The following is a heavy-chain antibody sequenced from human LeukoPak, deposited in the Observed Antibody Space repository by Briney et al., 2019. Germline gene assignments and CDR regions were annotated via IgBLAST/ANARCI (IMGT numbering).Heavy chain of an antibody. D-gene: IGHD4-17*01. Sequence: PSETLSLTRAVYGGSFSGYYWSWIRQPPGKGLGWIGEINHSGSTNYNPSLKSRVTISVDTSKNQFSLKLSSVTAANTAAYYCAAGDYGDYLFYYRGQGTLVTVSS. J-gene: IGHJ4*02. V-gene: IGHV4-34*01. CDR2: INHSGST. CDR3: AAGDYGDYLFYY. CDR1: GGSFSGYY.